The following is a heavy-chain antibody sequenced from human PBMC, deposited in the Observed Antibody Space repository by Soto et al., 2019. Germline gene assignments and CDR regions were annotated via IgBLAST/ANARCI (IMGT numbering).Heavy chain of an antibody. CDR1: GFTFSDYY. Sequence: LRLSCAASGFTFSDYYMSWIRQAPGKGLEWVSYISSSGSYTNYADSVKGRFTISRDNAKNSLYLQMNSLRAEDTAVYYCARDSGGYEVYYGMDVWGQGTTVTVSS. J-gene: IGHJ6*02. D-gene: IGHD5-12*01. V-gene: IGHV3-11*06. CDR2: ISSSGSYT. CDR3: ARDSGGYEVYYGMDV.